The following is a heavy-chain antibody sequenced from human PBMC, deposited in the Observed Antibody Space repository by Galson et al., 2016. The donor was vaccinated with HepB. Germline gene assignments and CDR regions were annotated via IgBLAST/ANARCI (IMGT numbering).Heavy chain of an antibody. J-gene: IGHJ2*01. Sequence: SLRLSCAASGLSVSGNYMSWVRQAPGKGLEWVSVIFSGGGRYYADSLKGRFTISRDNSKNTLFLQMSSLRAEDTAVYYCARGRDCSGSICYSWYFDLWGRGTLVTVSS. CDR3: ARGRDCSGSICYSWYFDL. V-gene: IGHV3-53*01. CDR2: IFSGGGR. CDR1: GLSVSGNY. D-gene: IGHD2-15*01.